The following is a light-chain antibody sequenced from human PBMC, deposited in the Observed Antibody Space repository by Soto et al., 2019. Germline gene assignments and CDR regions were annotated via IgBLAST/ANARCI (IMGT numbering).Light chain of an antibody. CDR3: QSYDSSLSGYVV. V-gene: IGLV3-1*01. Sequence: SYELTQPPSVSVSPGQTASITCSGAKLGDKYACWYQQKPGQSPVLVIYQDSKRPSGIPERFSGSKSGTSASLAITGLQAEDEADYYCQSYDSSLSGYVVFGGGTKLTVL. J-gene: IGLJ2*01. CDR1: KLGDKY. CDR2: QDS.